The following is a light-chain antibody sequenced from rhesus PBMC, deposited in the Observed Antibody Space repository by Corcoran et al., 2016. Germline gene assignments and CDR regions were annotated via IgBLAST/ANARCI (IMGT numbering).Light chain of an antibody. CDR2: EVS. J-gene: IGKJ2*01. V-gene: IGKV2-104*02. CDR1: QSLLHSGGKPY. Sequence: DIVMTQTPLSLPVTPGEPASISCRSSQSLLHSGGKPYLYWYLQKPGQSPLLLRYEVSHRACGVPYRCSGSGSCTDFTLKISRGEAEDVGVYYCMQGIQLPYSFGQGTKVEIK. CDR3: MQGIQLPYS.